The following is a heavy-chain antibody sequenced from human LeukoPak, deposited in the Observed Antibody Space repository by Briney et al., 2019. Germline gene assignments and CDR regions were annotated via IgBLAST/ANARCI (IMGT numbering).Heavy chain of an antibody. D-gene: IGHD4-23*01. CDR1: GGSISSSSYY. Sequence: SETLSLTCTVSGGSISSSSYYWGWIRQPPGKGLEWIGSIYYSGCTYYNPSLKSRVTISVDTSKNQFSLRLSSVTAADTAVYYCARLWTTVVTAHIDYWGQGTLVTVSS. J-gene: IGHJ4*02. CDR3: ARLWTTVVTAHIDY. V-gene: IGHV4-39*01. CDR2: IYYSGCT.